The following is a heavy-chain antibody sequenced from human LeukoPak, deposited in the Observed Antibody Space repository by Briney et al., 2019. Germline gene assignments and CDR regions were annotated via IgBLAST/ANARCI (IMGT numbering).Heavy chain of an antibody. CDR3: AREKEGDYYDSSGYSFYYFDY. D-gene: IGHD3-22*01. CDR2: IWYDGSNK. CDR1: GFTFSSYA. J-gene: IGHJ4*02. Sequence: GGSLRLSCAASGFTFSSYAIHWVRQAPGKGLEWVAVIWYDGSNKYYADSVKGRFTISRDNSKNTLYLQMNSLRAEDTAVYYCAREKEGDYYDSSGYSFYYFDYWGQGTLVTVSS. V-gene: IGHV3-33*08.